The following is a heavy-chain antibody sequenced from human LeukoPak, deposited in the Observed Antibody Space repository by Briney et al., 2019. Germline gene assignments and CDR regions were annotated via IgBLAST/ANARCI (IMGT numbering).Heavy chain of an antibody. J-gene: IGHJ4*02. CDR2: ISGSGGSP. D-gene: IGHD2-15*01. CDR3: AKVTSGGSCYQSDY. V-gene: IGHV3-23*01. CDR1: GFTFSNYA. Sequence: QSGGSLRLSCVASGFTFSNYAMIWVRQAPGKGLEWVSGISGSGGSPYYADSVKVRFTISRDNSKNTLYLQMNSLRAEDTAVYYCAKVTSGGSCYQSDYWGQGALVTVSS.